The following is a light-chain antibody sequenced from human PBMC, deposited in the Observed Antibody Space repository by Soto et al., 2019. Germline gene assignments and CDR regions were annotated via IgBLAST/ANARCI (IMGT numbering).Light chain of an antibody. CDR3: SSYTSSTTLDVV. Sequence: QSLLTKPASVTGAPRQSGTLSCTGTRSDVRGYSYVSWYQHHPGEAPKLIIFDVTYRPSGVSNRFSGSKSGKTAALTISGLQAEDEADYYCSSYTSSTTLDVVFGGGTKVTVL. J-gene: IGLJ2*01. CDR2: DVT. V-gene: IGLV2-14*03. CDR1: RSDVRGYSY.